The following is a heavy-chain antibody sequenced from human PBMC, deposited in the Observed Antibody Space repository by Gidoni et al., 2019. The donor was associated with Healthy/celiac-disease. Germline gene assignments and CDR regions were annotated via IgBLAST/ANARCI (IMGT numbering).Heavy chain of an antibody. V-gene: IGHV3-48*01. D-gene: IGHD4-17*01. CDR3: ARDGPEIYTVTTDGSFDY. CDR2: ISSSISTI. J-gene: IGHJ4*02. Sequence: EVQLVESGGGLVQPGGSLRLSCAASVFTFSSYSMNWVRQAPGKGLEWVSYISSSISTIYYADSVKGRFTNSRDNAKNSRYLQMNSLRAEDTAVYHCARDGPEIYTVTTDGSFDYWGQGTLVTVSS. CDR1: VFTFSSYS.